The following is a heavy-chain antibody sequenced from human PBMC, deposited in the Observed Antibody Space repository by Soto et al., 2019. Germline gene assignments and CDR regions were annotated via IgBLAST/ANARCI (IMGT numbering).Heavy chain of an antibody. CDR3: ARVTTAVAGTAGAFDI. Sequence: GGSLRLSCAASGFTFSDYYMSWIRQAPGKGLEWVSYISRSGSTIYYADSVKGRFTIPRDNAKNSLYLQMNSLRAEDTAVYYCARVTTAVAGTAGAFDIWGQGTMVTVSS. J-gene: IGHJ3*02. CDR2: ISRSGSTI. CDR1: GFTFSDYY. V-gene: IGHV3-11*01. D-gene: IGHD6-19*01.